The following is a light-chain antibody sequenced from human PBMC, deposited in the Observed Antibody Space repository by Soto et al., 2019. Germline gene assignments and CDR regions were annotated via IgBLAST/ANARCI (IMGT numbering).Light chain of an antibody. CDR3: CSYSSVISQIV. V-gene: IGLV2-14*01. CDR2: HVS. CDR1: NTDIGDYNF. Sequence: QSALTQSASVSGSPGQSITISCNGTNTDIGDYNFVSWYQQRPGQAPKLIISHVSDRPSRISDRFSGSKSGNTASLTISGLQAEDEADYFCCSYSSVISQIVFGGGTKLTVL. J-gene: IGLJ2*01.